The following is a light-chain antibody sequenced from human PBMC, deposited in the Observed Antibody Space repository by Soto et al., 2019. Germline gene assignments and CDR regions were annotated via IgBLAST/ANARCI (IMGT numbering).Light chain of an antibody. V-gene: IGKV3-20*01. CDR1: QSVSSSY. Sequence: EIVWTPSPGTLSLSHGERATLSCRASQSVSSSYLAWYQQKPGQAPRLLIYGASSRATGIPDRFSGSGSGTDFTLTISRLEPEDFAVYYCQQYGSSLTWTFGQGTKVDIK. CDR2: GAS. J-gene: IGKJ1*01. CDR3: QQYGSSLTWT.